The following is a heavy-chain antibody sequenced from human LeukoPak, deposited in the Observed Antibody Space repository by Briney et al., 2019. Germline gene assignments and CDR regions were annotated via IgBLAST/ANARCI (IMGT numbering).Heavy chain of an antibody. CDR2: INHSGST. D-gene: IGHD3-22*01. CDR1: GGSFSGYY. V-gene: IGHV4-34*01. CDR3: ARDRRTYYYDSSDYYPAYFQH. J-gene: IGHJ1*01. Sequence: SETLSLTCAVYGGSFSGYYWSWIRQPPGKGLEWIGEINHSGSTNYNPSLKSRVTISVDTSKNQFSLKLSSVTAADTAVYYCARDRRTYYYDSSDYYPAYFQHWGQGTLVTVSS.